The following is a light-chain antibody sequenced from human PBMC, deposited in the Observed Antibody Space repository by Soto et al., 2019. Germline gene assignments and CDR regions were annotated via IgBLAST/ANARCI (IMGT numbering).Light chain of an antibody. CDR1: SSDIGNNY. CDR2: RNN. CDR3: AAWGNSLSGVV. V-gene: IGLV1-47*01. Sequence: QAVVTQPPSASGTPGQMVTISCSGSSSDIGNNYVYWYQQFPGTAPKLLISRNNQRPSGVPDRFSGSKSGTSASLAISGLRSEDEADYYCAAWGNSLSGVVFGGGTKLTVL. J-gene: IGLJ2*01.